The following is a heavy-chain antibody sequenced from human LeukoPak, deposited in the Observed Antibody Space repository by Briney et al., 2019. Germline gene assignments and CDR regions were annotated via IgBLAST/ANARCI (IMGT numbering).Heavy chain of an antibody. CDR3: AKDSGYDLVEY. CDR1: GFTFSSYG. J-gene: IGHJ4*02. CDR2: ISGSGGST. D-gene: IGHD5-12*01. Sequence: GGSLRLSCAASGFTFSSYGMSWVRQAPGKGLEWVSAISGSGGSTYYADSVKGRFTISRDNSKNTLYLQMNSLRAEDTAVYYCAKDSGYDLVEYWGQGTLVTVSS. V-gene: IGHV3-23*01.